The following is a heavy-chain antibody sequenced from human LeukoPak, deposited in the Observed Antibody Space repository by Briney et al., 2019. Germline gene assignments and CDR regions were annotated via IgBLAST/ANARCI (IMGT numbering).Heavy chain of an antibody. CDR1: GLTFSNSV. CDR2: ISPSGGST. V-gene: IGHV3-23*01. CDR3: AKDSPQLY. J-gene: IGHJ4*02. D-gene: IGHD6-13*01. Sequence: GGSLRLSCAASGLTFSNSVMSWFRQAPGEGLEWVSSISPSGGSTYYADSVKGRFTISRDNSKNTLYLQMNSLRAEDTAVYYCAKDSPQLYWGQGTLVTVSS.